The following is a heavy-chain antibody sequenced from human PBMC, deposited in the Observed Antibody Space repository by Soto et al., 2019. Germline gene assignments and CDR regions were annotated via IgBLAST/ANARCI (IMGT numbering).Heavy chain of an antibody. J-gene: IGHJ4*02. CDR1: GGSFSGYY. D-gene: IGHD3-3*01. V-gene: IGHV4-34*01. CDR3: ARTRYDFWSGYPYYFDY. Sequence: SETLSLTCAVYGGSFSGYYWSWIRQPPGKGPEWIGEINHSGSTNYNPSLKSRVTISVDTSKNQFSLKLSSVTAADTAVYYCARTRYDFWSGYPYYFDYWGQGTLVTVSS. CDR2: INHSGST.